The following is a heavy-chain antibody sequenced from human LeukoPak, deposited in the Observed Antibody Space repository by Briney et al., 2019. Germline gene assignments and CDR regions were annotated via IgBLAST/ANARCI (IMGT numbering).Heavy chain of an antibody. D-gene: IGHD3-22*01. V-gene: IGHV1-2*06. J-gene: IGHJ4*02. CDR2: VNHNSGGT. Sequence: ASVKVSCKASGYTFTCDYMHWVRQAPGQGLDWMGRVNHNSGGTNYAQKFHCRVTLTGETSINKAYMELSRLTFDDTAVYYCARDPHYHDTSGSIGCNYWGQGTLVTVSS. CDR1: GYTFTCDY. CDR3: ARDPHYHDTSGSIGCNY.